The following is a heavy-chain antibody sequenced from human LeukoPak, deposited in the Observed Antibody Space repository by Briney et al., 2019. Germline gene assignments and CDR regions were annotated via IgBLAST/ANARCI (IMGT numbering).Heavy chain of an antibody. CDR3: ARGRYNWNYCDY. V-gene: IGHV1-18*01. Sequence: ASVKVSCKASGYTFTSYGISWVRQAPGQGLEWMRWISAYNGNTNYAQKLQGRVTMTTDASTSTAYMELRSLRSDDTAVYYCARGRYNWNYCDYWGQGTLVTVSS. D-gene: IGHD1-20*01. CDR2: ISAYNGNT. CDR1: GYTFTSYG. J-gene: IGHJ4*02.